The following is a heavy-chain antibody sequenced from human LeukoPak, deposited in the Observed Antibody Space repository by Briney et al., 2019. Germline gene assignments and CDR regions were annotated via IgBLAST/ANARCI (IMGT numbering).Heavy chain of an antibody. CDR1: GGSISSSDYY. D-gene: IGHD2-8*01. Sequence: PSETLSLACTVSGGSISSSDYYWGWIRQPPGKGLEWIGNIYYTGSTSYNSSLKSRVTISIDTSKNQFSLQLSSVTAADTAVYFCARENYCTNGVCWAFDPWGQGTLVTVSS. CDR2: IYYTGST. J-gene: IGHJ5*02. V-gene: IGHV4-39*07. CDR3: ARENYCTNGVCWAFDP.